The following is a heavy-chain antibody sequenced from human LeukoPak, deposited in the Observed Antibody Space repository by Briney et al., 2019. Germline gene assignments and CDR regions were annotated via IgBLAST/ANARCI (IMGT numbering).Heavy chain of an antibody. J-gene: IGHJ3*02. V-gene: IGHV4-39*01. CDR3: ALTYYDSSGPTYDAFDI. CDR1: GGSISSSSYY. CDR2: IYYSGST. D-gene: IGHD3-22*01. Sequence: SETLSLTCTVSGGSISSSSYYWGWIRQPPGKGLEWIGSIYYSGSTYYNPSLKSRVTISVDTSKNQFPLKLNSVTAADTAVYYCALTYYDSSGPTYDAFDIWGQGTMVTVSS.